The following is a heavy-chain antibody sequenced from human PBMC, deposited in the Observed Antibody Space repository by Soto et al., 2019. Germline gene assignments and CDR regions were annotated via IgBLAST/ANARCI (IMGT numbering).Heavy chain of an antibody. J-gene: IGHJ3*02. CDR1: GFTFSGYG. Sequence: QVQLVESGGGMVQPGRSLRLSCAASGFTFSGYGMHWVRQAPGKGLEWVAVISYDGSNKYYADSVKGRLTISRDNSQNTLYLQMNSLGAEDTAVYYCAKGDYGGNSHTFDIWGQGTMVTVSS. CDR2: ISYDGSNK. V-gene: IGHV3-30*18. CDR3: AKGDYGGNSHTFDI. D-gene: IGHD4-17*01.